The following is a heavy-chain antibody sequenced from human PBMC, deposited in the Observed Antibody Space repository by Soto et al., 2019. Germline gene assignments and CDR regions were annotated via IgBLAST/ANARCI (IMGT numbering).Heavy chain of an antibody. V-gene: IGHV1-3*01. CDR2: INAGNGNT. J-gene: IGHJ4*02. CDR3: ARGSRYVYGYYFDY. Sequence: QVQLVQSGAEVKKPGASVKVSCKASGYTFTSYAMHWVRQAPGQRLEWMGWINAGNGNTKYSQKFQGRVTITRDTSAITAYLELSSLRSEDTAVYYCARGSRYVYGYYFDYWGQGTLVTVSS. D-gene: IGHD3-22*01. CDR1: GYTFTSYA.